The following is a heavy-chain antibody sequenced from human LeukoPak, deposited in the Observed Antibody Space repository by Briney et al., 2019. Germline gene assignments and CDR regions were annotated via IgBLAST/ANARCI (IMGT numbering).Heavy chain of an antibody. CDR3: ARLQGLYDSSGYRWVKWFDP. J-gene: IGHJ5*02. CDR2: INHSGST. Sequence: SETLSLTCAVYGGSFSGYYWSWIRQPPGKGLEWIGEINHSGSTNYNSSLKSRVTISVDTSKNQFSLKLSSVTAADTAVYYCARLQGLYDSSGYRWVKWFDPWGQGTLVTVSS. D-gene: IGHD3-22*01. CDR1: GGSFSGYY. V-gene: IGHV4-34*01.